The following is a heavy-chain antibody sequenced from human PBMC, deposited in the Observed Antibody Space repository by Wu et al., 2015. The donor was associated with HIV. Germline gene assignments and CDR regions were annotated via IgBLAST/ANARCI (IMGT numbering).Heavy chain of an antibody. CDR2: IIPIFGTA. Sequence: QVHLEQSGTEVKRPGSSVRVSCQASGGNFLSYSFTWVRQAPGQGLEWMGRIIPIFGTANYAQKFQGRVTITADESTSTAYMELSSLRSEDTAVYYCARGSIAAAAIGIWGQGDNGHRLF. CDR3: ARGSIAAAAIGI. D-gene: IGHD6-13*01. CDR1: GGNFLSYS. J-gene: IGHJ3*02. V-gene: IGHV1-69*15.